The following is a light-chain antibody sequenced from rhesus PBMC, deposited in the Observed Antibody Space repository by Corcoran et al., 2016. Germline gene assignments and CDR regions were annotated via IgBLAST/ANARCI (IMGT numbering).Light chain of an antibody. V-gene: IGKV2S15*01. Sequence: DIVMTQTPLSLPVTPGEPASISCRSSQSLLHSGGKTSLYCYLPQPGQSPQPLSHEVSKRASGVPYRFSGRGSGTDFTLKIIRVEAEDVGGYYCMQGIQLPLTFGGGTKVEIK. CDR2: EVS. J-gene: IGKJ4*01. CDR3: MQGIQLPLT. CDR1: QSLLHSGGKTS.